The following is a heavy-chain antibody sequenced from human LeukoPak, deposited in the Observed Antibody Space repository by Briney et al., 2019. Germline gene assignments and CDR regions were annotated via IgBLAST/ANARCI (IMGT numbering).Heavy chain of an antibody. CDR2: VSGRGDST. D-gene: IGHD3-3*01. J-gene: IGHJ4*02. CDR1: GFTFTSYP. V-gene: IGHV3-23*01. CDR3: AKVMVFSDFWIGYHFEY. Sequence: PGGSLRLSCAASGFTFTSYPMSWVRQAQGRGLEGVSGVSGRGDSTYYTDSVKGRFTISRDNSKNTLYLQMNSLRAEDTAVYFCAKVMVFSDFWIGYHFEYWGQGTLVTVSS.